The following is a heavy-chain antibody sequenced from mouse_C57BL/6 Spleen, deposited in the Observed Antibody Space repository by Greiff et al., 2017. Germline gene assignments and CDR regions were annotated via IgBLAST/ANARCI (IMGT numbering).Heavy chain of an antibody. CDR2: IYPGDGDT. D-gene: IGHD2-4*01. Sequence: VQGVESGPELVKPGASVKISCKASGYAFSSSWMNWVKQRPGKGLEWIGRIYPGDGDTNYNGKFKGKATLTADKSSSTAYMQLSSLTSEDSAVYFCARSPDYEYAMDYWGQGTSVTVSS. CDR1: GYAFSSSW. V-gene: IGHV1-82*01. CDR3: ARSPDYEYAMDY. J-gene: IGHJ4*01.